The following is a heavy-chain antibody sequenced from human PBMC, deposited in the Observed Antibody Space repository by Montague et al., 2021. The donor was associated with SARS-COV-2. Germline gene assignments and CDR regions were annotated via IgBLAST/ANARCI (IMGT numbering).Heavy chain of an antibody. J-gene: IGHJ3*02. Sequence: SETLSLTCAVYGGSFSGYYWSWIRQPPGKGLEWIGEINPSGSTNXNPSLKSRVTISVDTSKNQFSLKLSSVTAADTAVYYCAIPMVRGFSRAFDIWGQGTMVTVSS. CDR1: GGSFSGYY. CDR3: AIPMVRGFSRAFDI. D-gene: IGHD3-10*01. CDR2: INPSGST. V-gene: IGHV4-34*01.